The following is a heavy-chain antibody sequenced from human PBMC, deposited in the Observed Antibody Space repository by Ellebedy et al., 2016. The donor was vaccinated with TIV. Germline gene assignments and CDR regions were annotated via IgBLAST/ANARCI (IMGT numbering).Heavy chain of an antibody. J-gene: IGHJ4*02. CDR2: IYYSGST. CDR1: GGSIRSSSYY. Sequence: MPGGSLRLSCTVSGGSIRSSSYYWGWIRQPPGKGLEWIGSIYYSGSTYYNPSLESRVTISVDTSKNQFSLKLSSVTAADTAVYYCARPVLGSSSWYDYWGQGTLVTVSS. CDR3: ARPVLGSSSWYDY. D-gene: IGHD6-13*01. V-gene: IGHV4-39*07.